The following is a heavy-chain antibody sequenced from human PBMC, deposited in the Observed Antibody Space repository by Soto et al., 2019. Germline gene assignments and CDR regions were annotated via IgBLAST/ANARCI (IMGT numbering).Heavy chain of an antibody. V-gene: IGHV4-34*01. CDR2: INHSGST. J-gene: IGHJ3*02. Sequence: QVQLQQWGAGLLKPSETLSLTCAVYGGSFSGYYWSWIRQPPGKGLEWIGEINHSGSTNYNPSLTSRVTISVDTSKNQFSLTLSSVTAADTAVYYCASRMTTVTRAFDIWGQGPMVTVSS. CDR3: ASRMTTVTRAFDI. D-gene: IGHD4-17*01. CDR1: GGSFSGYY.